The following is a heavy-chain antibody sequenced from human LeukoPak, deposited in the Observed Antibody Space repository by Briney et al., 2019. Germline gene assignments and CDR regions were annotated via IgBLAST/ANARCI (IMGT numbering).Heavy chain of an antibody. V-gene: IGHV3-21*01. CDR2: IGRSSSYI. D-gene: IGHD1-14*01. Sequence: GGSLRLXCAASGFTFSDYGLKWVRQAPGKGLEWVSTIGRSSSYIFYADSVEGRFTVSRDNAKNSLYLQMNSLRVDDTAVYYCARVSRKDWYFDLWGRGTLVTVSS. CDR1: GFTFSDYG. J-gene: IGHJ2*01. CDR3: ARVSRKDWYFDL.